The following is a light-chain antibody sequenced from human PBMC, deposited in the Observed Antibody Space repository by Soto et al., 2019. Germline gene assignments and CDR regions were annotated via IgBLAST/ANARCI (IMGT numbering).Light chain of an antibody. Sequence: QSVLAQPPSASGSPGQSVTISCTGTKSDIGVYDFVSWYQHHPGKAPRLIIYEVVQRPSGVPDRFSGSKSGNTASLTVSGLQAADEADYCRKSYASSIPYVIGSGTQV. CDR1: KSDIGVYDF. CDR2: EVV. J-gene: IGLJ1*01. CDR3: KSYASSIPYV. V-gene: IGLV2-8*01.